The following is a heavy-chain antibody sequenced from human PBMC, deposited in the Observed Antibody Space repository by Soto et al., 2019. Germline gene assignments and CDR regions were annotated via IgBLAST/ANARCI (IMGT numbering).Heavy chain of an antibody. CDR1: GGSISSGGYS. CDR3: ARARGYSYGFDY. V-gene: IGHV4-30-2*01. CDR2: IYHSGST. Sequence: SETLSLTCAVSGGSISSGGYSWSWIRQPPGKGLEWIGYIYHSGSTYYNPSLKSRVTISVDRSKNQFSLKLSSVTAADTAVYYCARARGYSYGFDYWGQGTLVTVSS. D-gene: IGHD5-18*01. J-gene: IGHJ4*02.